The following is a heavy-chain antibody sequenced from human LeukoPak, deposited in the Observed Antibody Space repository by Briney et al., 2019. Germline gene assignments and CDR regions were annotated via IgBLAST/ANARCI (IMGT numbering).Heavy chain of an antibody. V-gene: IGHV4-39*02. Sequence: SETLSLTCTVSGGSISSSSYYWGWIRQPPGKGLEWIGSIYYSGSTYYNPSLKSRVTISVDTSKNQFSLKLSSVTAADTAVYYCAREPHRSSSFYYFDYWGQGTLVTVSS. J-gene: IGHJ4*02. D-gene: IGHD6-6*01. CDR3: AREPHRSSSFYYFDY. CDR2: IYYSGST. CDR1: GGSISSSSYY.